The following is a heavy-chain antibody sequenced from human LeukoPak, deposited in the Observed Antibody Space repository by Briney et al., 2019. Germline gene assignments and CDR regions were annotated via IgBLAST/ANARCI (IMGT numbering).Heavy chain of an antibody. J-gene: IGHJ4*02. CDR3: AKSRVRGVYYFDY. CDR1: GFTFSTYA. Sequence: GGSLRLSCAASGFTFSTYAMHWVRQAPGKGLEWVTVISYDGRDKKYADSVKGRFSISRDNSKNTLYLQMNSLRAEDSAVYYCAKSRVRGVYYFDYWGQGTLVTVSS. D-gene: IGHD3-10*02. CDR2: ISYDGRDK. V-gene: IGHV3-30*04.